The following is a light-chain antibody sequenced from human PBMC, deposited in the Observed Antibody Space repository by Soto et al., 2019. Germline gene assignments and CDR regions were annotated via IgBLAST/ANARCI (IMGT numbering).Light chain of an antibody. CDR2: AAS. Sequence: DIQLTQSPSSLSASVGDRVTITCRASQSIRSYLNWYQQKPGKAPKLLIYAASSLQTGVSSRFSDSGSGTDFTLTISNLQPEDFATYYCQQTSSTPTFGGGTKVEIK. V-gene: IGKV1-39*01. J-gene: IGKJ4*01. CDR1: QSIRSY. CDR3: QQTSSTPT.